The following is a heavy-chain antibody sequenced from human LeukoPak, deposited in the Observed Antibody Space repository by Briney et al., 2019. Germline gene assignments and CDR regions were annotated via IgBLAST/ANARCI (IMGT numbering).Heavy chain of an antibody. D-gene: IGHD5-18*01. V-gene: IGHV3-23*01. CDR3: ARGSWIQLWLGRY. J-gene: IGHJ4*02. Sequence: GGSLRLSCAASGFTFSSHGMNWVRQAPGKGLEWVSAISGSGGSTYYADSVKGRFTISRDNAKNSLYLQMNSLRAEDTAVYYCARGSWIQLWLGRYWGQGTLVTVSS. CDR2: ISGSGGST. CDR1: GFTFSSHG.